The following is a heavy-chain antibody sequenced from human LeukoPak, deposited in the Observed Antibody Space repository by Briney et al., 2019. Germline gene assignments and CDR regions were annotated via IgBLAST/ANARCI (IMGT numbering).Heavy chain of an antibody. D-gene: IGHD2-15*01. J-gene: IGHJ4*02. V-gene: IGHV3-48*04. Sequence: PGGSLRLCCAASGFTFSSYRMNWGRQAPGKGLEWVSYISRRSSTRYYADSVKGRVTISRDNAKNSLDLQMKSLRAENAAIYSCARAPVTSCSGAFCYPFDYWGPGILVNVSS. CDR2: ISRRSSTR. CDR1: GFTFSSYR. CDR3: ARAPVTSCSGAFCYPFDY.